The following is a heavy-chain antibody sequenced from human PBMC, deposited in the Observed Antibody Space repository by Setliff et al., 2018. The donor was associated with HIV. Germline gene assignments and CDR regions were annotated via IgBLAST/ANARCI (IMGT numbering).Heavy chain of an antibody. D-gene: IGHD3-22*01. J-gene: IGHJ3*02. CDR1: GFTFSTYW. CDR3: ARTYYYDASGYYRSFDI. Sequence: GGSLRLSCVASGFTFSTYWMSWVRQAPGKGLEFVANINQDGSVTNYVDSVKGRFTNSRDNARDLLYLQMSSLRAEDTAVYYCARTYYYDASGYYRSFDIWGQGTMVTVSS. CDR2: INQDGSVT. V-gene: IGHV3-7*03.